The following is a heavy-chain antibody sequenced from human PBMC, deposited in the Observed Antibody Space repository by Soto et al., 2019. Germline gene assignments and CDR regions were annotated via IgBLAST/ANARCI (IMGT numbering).Heavy chain of an antibody. CDR2: ISYDGRNR. J-gene: IGHJ4*02. CDR3: ARDLGQYAAGTSPWWVGNFDS. CDR1: GFTFSVYS. V-gene: IGHV3-30*04. D-gene: IGHD6-13*01. Sequence: QVQLVESGGGVVQPGRSLRLSCAASGFTFSVYSMHWVRQSPGKGLEWVAVISYDGRNRDYADSVKGRFTISRDNSKNMLFLQMDSLRPEDTAVYYCARDLGQYAAGTSPWWVGNFDSWGQGTLVTVSS.